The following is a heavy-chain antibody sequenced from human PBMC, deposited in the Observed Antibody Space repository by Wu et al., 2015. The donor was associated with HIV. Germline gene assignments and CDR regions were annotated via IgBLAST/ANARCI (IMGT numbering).Heavy chain of an antibody. Sequence: QVQLVQSGAEVKKPGSSVRVSCKASGGTFSSYAISWVRQAPGQGLEWMGRFITILGTAYYAQTFQGRVTITADDSTSTAYMELSSLRSEGTAVYYCAREVVGSSPYYFDYWGQGTLVTVSS. D-gene: IGHD3-10*01. CDR2: FITILGTA. CDR3: AREVVGSSPYYFDY. CDR1: GGTFSSYA. V-gene: IGHV1-69*11. J-gene: IGHJ4*01.